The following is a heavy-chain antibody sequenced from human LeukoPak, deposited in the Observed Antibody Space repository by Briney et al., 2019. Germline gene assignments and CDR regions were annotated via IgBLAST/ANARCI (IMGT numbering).Heavy chain of an antibody. J-gene: IGHJ6*02. CDR1: GFTVSSNY. CDR2: ISGSGGST. D-gene: IGHD6-13*01. Sequence: GGSLRLSCAAPGFTVSSNYMSWVRQAPGKGLEWVSAISGSGGSTYYADSVKGRFTISRDNSKNTLYLQMNSLRAEDTALYYCAKDVSSTSYYYYGMDVWGQGTTVTVSS. CDR3: AKDVSSTSYYYYGMDV. V-gene: IGHV3-23*01.